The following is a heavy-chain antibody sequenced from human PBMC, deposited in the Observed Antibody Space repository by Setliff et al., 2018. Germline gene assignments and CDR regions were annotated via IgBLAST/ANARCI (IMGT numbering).Heavy chain of an antibody. J-gene: IGHJ6*03. CDR3: ARDLRVFPRLIYYMDV. V-gene: IGHV1-18*01. CDR2: ISAYNGNT. Sequence: ASVKVSCKASGYSFTDYYMHWVRQAPGQGLEWMGWISAYNGNTNYAQKLQGRVTMTTDTSTSTAYMELRILRSDDTAVYYCARDLRVFPRLIYYMDVWGKGTTVTVSS. CDR1: GYSFTDYY. D-gene: IGHD2-8*01.